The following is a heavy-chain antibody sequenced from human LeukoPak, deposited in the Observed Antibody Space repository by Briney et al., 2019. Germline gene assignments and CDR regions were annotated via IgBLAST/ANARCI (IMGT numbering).Heavy chain of an antibody. CDR1: AFTFNTYW. V-gene: IGHV3-74*01. CDR2: INGDESST. CDR3: ARGAKWAYYFDY. D-gene: IGHD1-26*01. J-gene: IGHJ4*02. Sequence: GGSLRLSCAASAFTFNTYWMHWVRHVPGRGLEWVSRINGDESSTNYADSVKGRFTISRDNAKDTLYLHMNSLTAGDTAVYYCARGAKWAYYFDYWGQGTLVTVSS.